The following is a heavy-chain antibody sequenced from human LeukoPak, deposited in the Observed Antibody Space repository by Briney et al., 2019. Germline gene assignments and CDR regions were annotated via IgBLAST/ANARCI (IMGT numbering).Heavy chain of an antibody. V-gene: IGHV4-34*01. CDR3: ARHKGYYDFGFDP. D-gene: IGHD3-3*01. Sequence: PSETLSLTCAVYGGSFSGYYWSWIRQPPGKGLEWIGEINHSGSTNYNPSLKSRVTISVDTSKNQFSLKLSSVTAADTAVYYCARHKGYYDFGFDPWGQGTLVTVSS. CDR2: INHSGST. CDR1: GGSFSGYY. J-gene: IGHJ5*02.